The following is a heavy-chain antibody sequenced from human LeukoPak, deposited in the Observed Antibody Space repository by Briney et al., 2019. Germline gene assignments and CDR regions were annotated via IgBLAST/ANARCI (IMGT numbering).Heavy chain of an antibody. Sequence: SETLSLTRTVSGGSISSSSYYWGWIRQPPGKGLEWIGSFYYSESTYYNPSLKSRVAISVDTSKNQFSLKLDSVTAADTAVYYCARSNPFVRSPHLWGQGTLVTVSS. D-gene: IGHD6-6*01. CDR3: ARSNPFVRSPHL. CDR1: GGSISSSSYY. CDR2: FYYSEST. V-gene: IGHV4-39*01. J-gene: IGHJ4*02.